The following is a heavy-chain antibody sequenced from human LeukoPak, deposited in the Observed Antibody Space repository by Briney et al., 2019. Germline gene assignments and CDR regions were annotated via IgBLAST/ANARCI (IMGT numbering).Heavy chain of an antibody. V-gene: IGHV1-8*01. CDR2: MNTNTGNT. J-gene: IGHJ6*03. D-gene: IGHD6-13*01. CDR1: VFTFTSYD. CDR3: ARNQQQLVPPHYYYYYYMDV. Sequence: EAAVKVSCKASVFTFTSYDINWVRQATGQGLEWMGWMNTNTGNTGYARKFQGRVTMTLDTSISTAYMELSSLRSDDTAVYYCARNQQQLVPPHYYYYYYMDVWGKGTTVTVSS.